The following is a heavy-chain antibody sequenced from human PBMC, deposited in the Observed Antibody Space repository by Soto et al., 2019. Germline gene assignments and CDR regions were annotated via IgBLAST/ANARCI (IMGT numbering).Heavy chain of an antibody. CDR1: GGSISSGGYS. Sequence: PSETLSLTCAVSGGSISSGGYSWSWIRQPPGKGLEWIGYIYHSGSTYYNPSLKSRVTISVDRSKNQFSLKLSSVTAADTAVYYCARGRLLATDWFDPWGQGTLVTVSS. V-gene: IGHV4-30-2*01. D-gene: IGHD2-15*01. CDR2: IYHSGST. CDR3: ARGRLLATDWFDP. J-gene: IGHJ5*02.